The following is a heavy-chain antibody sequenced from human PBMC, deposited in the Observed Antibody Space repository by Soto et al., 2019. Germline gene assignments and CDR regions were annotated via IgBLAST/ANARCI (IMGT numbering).Heavy chain of an antibody. CDR3: ARDFERSAIGP. V-gene: IGHV4-30-2*01. CDR2: IYNSGST. J-gene: IGHJ5*02. Sequence: SETLSLTCAVSGGYISGGYYSWSWIRQPPGKGLEWIGFIYNSGSTYYNSSLKSRVTISVDRSKNHFFLNLTSVTAADTAVYFCARDFERSAIGPWGQGTSVTVSS. CDR1: GGYISGGYYS. D-gene: IGHD3-9*01.